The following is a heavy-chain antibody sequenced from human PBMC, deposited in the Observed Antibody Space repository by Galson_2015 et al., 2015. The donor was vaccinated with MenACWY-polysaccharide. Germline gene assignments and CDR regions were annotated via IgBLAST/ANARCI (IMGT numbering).Heavy chain of an antibody. Sequence: TLSPTCSVSGGSISRNVYYWTWIRHHPGKGLEWIGYILYSGSTYYNPSLKSRVTMSVDTSKNQFSLSLSSVTAADTAVYYCARGVYCGGGCYSGTDHWGQGTLVTVSS. V-gene: IGHV4-31*03. J-gene: IGHJ4*02. CDR2: ILYSGST. CDR1: GGSISRNVYY. D-gene: IGHD2-21*02. CDR3: ARGVYCGGGCYSGTDH.